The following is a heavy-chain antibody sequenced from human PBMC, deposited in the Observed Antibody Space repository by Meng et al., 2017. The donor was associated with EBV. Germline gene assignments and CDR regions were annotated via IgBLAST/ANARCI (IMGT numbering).Heavy chain of an antibody. V-gene: IGHV1-18*01. CDR1: GYTFTSYG. CDR2: ISAYNGNT. CDR3: ARVRTFGGVIPPDY. J-gene: IGHJ4*02. D-gene: IGHD3-16*02. Sequence: QVQSGQSGVEGKKPGASVKVSCKASGYTFTSYGISWVRQAPGQGLEWMGWISAYNGNTNYAQKLQGRVTMTTDTSTSTAYMELRSLRSDDTAVYYCARVRTFGGVIPPDYWGQGTLVTVSS.